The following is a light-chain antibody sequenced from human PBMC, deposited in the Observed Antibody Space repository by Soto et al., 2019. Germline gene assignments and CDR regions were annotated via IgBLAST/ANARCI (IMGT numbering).Light chain of an antibody. CDR1: QSLLNSSNSKNY. CDR2: WAS. J-gene: IGKJ1*01. CDR3: QQYLSIPRT. Sequence: DVVMTQSPDSLAVSLGERATINCKSSQSLLNSSNSKNYLAWYQRKPGQPPKLLIYWASTRESGVPDRFSGSGSGTDFTLTISSLQAEDVAVYYCQQYLSIPRTFGQGTKVEIK. V-gene: IGKV4-1*01.